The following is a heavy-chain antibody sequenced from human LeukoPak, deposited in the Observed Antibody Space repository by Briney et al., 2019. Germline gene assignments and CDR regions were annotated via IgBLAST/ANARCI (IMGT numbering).Heavy chain of an antibody. CDR2: INHSGST. CDR1: GGSFSGYY. Sequence: SETLSLTCAVYGGSFSGYYWSWIRQPPGKGLEWIGEINHSGSTNYNPSLKGRVTISVDTSKTQFSLRLSSVTAADTAVYYCARARLDSSGRFDYWGQGTLVTVSS. J-gene: IGHJ4*02. V-gene: IGHV4-34*01. D-gene: IGHD3-22*01. CDR3: ARARLDSSGRFDY.